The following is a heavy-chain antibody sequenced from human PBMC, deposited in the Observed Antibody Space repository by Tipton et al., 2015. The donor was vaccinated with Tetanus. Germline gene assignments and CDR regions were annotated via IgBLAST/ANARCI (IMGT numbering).Heavy chain of an antibody. CDR2: INYSGSA. J-gene: IGHJ4*02. CDR3: ARETYYFESGGYFDFFLDY. Sequence: TLSLTCAVYGGSFSGYYWTWIRQPPGTGLEWIGDINYSGSANYDPSLKSRVTISTDTSMNQFSLKLTSATAADTAVYYCARETYYFESGGYFDFFLDYWGQGTLVTVSS. D-gene: IGHD3-22*01. V-gene: IGHV4-34*01. CDR1: GGSFSGYY.